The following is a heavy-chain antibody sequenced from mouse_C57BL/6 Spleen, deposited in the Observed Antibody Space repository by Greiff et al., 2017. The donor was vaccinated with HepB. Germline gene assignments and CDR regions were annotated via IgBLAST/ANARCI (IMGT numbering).Heavy chain of an antibody. CDR3: TKLTGTWFAY. J-gene: IGHJ3*01. V-gene: IGHV6-3*01. CDR1: GFTFSNYW. Sequence: EVHLVESGGGLVQPGGSMKLSCVASGFTFSNYWMNWVRQSQEKGLEWVAQIRLKSDNYATHYAESVKGRFTISRDDSKSSVYLQMNNLRAEDTGIYYCTKLTGTWFAYWGQGTLVTVSA. CDR2: IRLKSDNYAT. D-gene: IGHD4-1*01.